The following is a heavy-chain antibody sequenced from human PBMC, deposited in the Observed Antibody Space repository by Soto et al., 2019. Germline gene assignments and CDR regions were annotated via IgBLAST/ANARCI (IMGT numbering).Heavy chain of an antibody. Sequence: QVQLVQSGAEVKKPGASVKVSCKASGYTFTSYAMHWVRQAPGQRLEWMGWINAGNGNTKYSEKFQGRVTITRDTSASSAYMELSSLRSEDTAVYYCAREADCSSTSCRNWFDPWGQGTLVTVSS. V-gene: IGHV1-3*01. D-gene: IGHD2-2*01. CDR3: AREADCSSTSCRNWFDP. J-gene: IGHJ5*02. CDR2: INAGNGNT. CDR1: GYTFTSYA.